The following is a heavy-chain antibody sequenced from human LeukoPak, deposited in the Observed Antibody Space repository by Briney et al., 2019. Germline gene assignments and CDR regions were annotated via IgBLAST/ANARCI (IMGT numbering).Heavy chain of an antibody. V-gene: IGHV1-8*01. CDR2: MNPNSGNT. J-gene: IGHJ4*02. CDR1: GYTFTSYD. D-gene: IGHD6-19*01. CDR3: ARGRQYSSGWYYFDY. Sequence: ASVKVSCKASGYTFTSYDINWVRQAPGQGLEWMGWMNPNSGNTGYAQKFQGRVTMTRNTSISTAYMELSSLRSEDTAVYYCARGRQYSSGWYYFDYWGQGTLVTVSS.